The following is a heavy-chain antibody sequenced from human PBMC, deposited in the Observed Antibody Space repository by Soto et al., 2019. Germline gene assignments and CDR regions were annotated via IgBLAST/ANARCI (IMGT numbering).Heavy chain of an antibody. CDR1: GGTFSNYA. V-gene: IGHV1-69*01. D-gene: IGHD2-2*01. Sequence: QVRLVQSGAEVKKPGSSVKVSCKASGGTFSNYAISWVRQAPGQGLEWMGGIIPISGTANYAQKFQGRVTITAGESTSTAYMELSSLRSEDTAVYYCARSQGSSTSLEIYYYYYYGMDVWGQGTTVTVSS. CDR2: IIPISGTA. J-gene: IGHJ6*02. CDR3: ARSQGSSTSLEIYYYYYYGMDV.